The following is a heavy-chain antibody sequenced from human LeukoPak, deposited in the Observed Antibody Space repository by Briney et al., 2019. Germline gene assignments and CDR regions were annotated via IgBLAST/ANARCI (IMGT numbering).Heavy chain of an antibody. Sequence: GASVKVSCKASGYTFTSYYMHWVRQAPGQGLEWMGIINPSGGSTSYAQKFQGRVTMTRDTSTSTVYMELSSLGSEDTAVYYCARVRAKATISGAFDIWGQGTMVTVSS. CDR3: ARVRAKATISGAFDI. D-gene: IGHD5-24*01. J-gene: IGHJ3*02. V-gene: IGHV1-46*01. CDR1: GYTFTSYY. CDR2: INPSGGST.